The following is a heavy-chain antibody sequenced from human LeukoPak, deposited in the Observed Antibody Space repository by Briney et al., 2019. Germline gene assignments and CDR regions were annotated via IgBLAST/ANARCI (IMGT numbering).Heavy chain of an antibody. V-gene: IGHV1-69*05. CDR1: GGTFSSYA. D-gene: IGHD3-22*01. CDR3: AREGDYYDSSGSDDFDY. J-gene: IGHJ4*02. Sequence: GASVKVSCKASGGTFSSYAISWVRQALGQGLEWMGRIIPIFGTANYAQKFQGRVTITTDESTSTAYMELSSLRSEDTAVYYCAREGDYYDSSGSDDFDYWGQGTLVTVSS. CDR2: IIPIFGTA.